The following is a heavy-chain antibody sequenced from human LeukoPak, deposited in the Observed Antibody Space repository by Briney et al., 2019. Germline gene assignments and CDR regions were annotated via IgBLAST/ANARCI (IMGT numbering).Heavy chain of an antibody. CDR3: AKEGDFSSGWFDY. CDR2: INAGNGNT. D-gene: IGHD6-19*01. J-gene: IGHJ4*02. Sequence: GASVKVSCKASGYTFISYTMHWVRQAPGQRLEWMGWINAGNGNTKYSQKFQGRVTITRDTSASTAYMELSSLRSEDTAVYYCAKEGDFSSGWFDYWGQGTLVTVSS. CDR1: GYTFISYT. V-gene: IGHV1-3*01.